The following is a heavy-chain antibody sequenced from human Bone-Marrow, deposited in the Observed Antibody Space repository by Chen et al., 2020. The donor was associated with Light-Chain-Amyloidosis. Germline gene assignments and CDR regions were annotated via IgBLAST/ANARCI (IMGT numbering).Heavy chain of an antibody. J-gene: IGHJ4*02. CDR3: ARRRDGYNFDY. V-gene: IGHV5-51*01. CDR2: IYPDDSDA. Sequence: EVQLEQSGPEVKKPGVSLKISCQGSGYTFPNYWIGWVRQMPGKGLEWMGVIYPDDSDARYSPSFEGQVTISADKSITTAYLQWRSLKASDTAMYYCARRRDGYNFDYWGQGTLVTVSS. D-gene: IGHD5-12*01. CDR1: GYTFPNYW.